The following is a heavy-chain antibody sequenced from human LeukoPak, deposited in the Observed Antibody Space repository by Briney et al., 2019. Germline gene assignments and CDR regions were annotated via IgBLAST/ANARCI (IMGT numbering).Heavy chain of an antibody. J-gene: IGHJ1*01. Sequence: ASVKVSCKASGYTFTDAYIHWVRQVPGQGLEWTGWINPDSGGTNYAQKFQGRVTMTRDTSITTVYLELSSLRSDDPAVYYCARVKYRAAGDKQHWGRGTLITVS. CDR1: GYTFTDAY. CDR3: ARVKYRAAGDKQH. CDR2: INPDSGGT. V-gene: IGHV1-2*02. D-gene: IGHD6-13*01.